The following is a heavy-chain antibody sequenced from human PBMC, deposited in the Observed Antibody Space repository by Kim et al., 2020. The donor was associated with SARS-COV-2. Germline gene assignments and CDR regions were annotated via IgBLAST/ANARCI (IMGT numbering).Heavy chain of an antibody. V-gene: IGHV3-48*04. CDR2: ISSSSSTI. CDR1: GFTFSSYS. J-gene: IGHJ6*02. Sequence: GGSLRLSCAASGFTFSSYSMNWVRQAPGKGLEWVSYISSSSSTIYYADSVKGRFTISRDNAKNSLYLQMNSLRAEDTAVYYCAREIELYYYGMDVWGQGTTVTVSS. CDR3: AREIELYYYGMDV. D-gene: IGHD1-26*01.